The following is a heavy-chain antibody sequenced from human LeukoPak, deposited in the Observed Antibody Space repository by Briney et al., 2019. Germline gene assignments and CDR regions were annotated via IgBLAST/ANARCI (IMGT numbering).Heavy chain of an antibody. J-gene: IGHJ6*03. Sequence: ASVKVSCKASGYTFTSYDINWVRQATGQGLEWMGWMNPYNGNTGYAQKFEGRVIMTRDTSISTAYLELSSLTSEDTAVYYCARAAVNLHPNHYYYMYVWGKGTTVTVSS. CDR2: MNPYNGNT. V-gene: IGHV1-8*01. CDR3: ARAAVNLHPNHYYYMYV. CDR1: GYTFTSYD.